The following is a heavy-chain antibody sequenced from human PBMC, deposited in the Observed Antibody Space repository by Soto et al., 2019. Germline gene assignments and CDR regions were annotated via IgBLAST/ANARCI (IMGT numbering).Heavy chain of an antibody. J-gene: IGHJ4*02. CDR1: GGTFSSYA. V-gene: IGHV1-69*12. CDR2: VIAIFGTA. CDR3: AMLPVGDLYRDY. Sequence: QVQLVQSGAEVKKPGSSVKVSCKASGGTFSSYAISWVREAPGQGLEWMGGVIAIFGTANYAEKFQGRVTITADESTSTAYMDLSSLGSEDTAVYYCAMLPVGDLYRDYWGQGTLVTVSS. D-gene: IGHD1-26*01.